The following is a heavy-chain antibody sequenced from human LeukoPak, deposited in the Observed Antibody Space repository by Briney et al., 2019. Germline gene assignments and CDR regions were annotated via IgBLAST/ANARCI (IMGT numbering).Heavy chain of an antibody. J-gene: IGHJ6*02. V-gene: IGHV1-18*01. CDR1: VYTFTSYG. Sequence: ASVTVSRTASVYTFTSYGISWVRQAPGQGLEWMGWINSNNGNTNYEQKFQGRVTMTTDTSTSTAYMELRSLRSDDTAVYYCARDFAVTTQKYYYYYGMDVWGQGTTVTVSS. D-gene: IGHD4-11*01. CDR3: ARDFAVTTQKYYYYYGMDV. CDR2: INSNNGNT.